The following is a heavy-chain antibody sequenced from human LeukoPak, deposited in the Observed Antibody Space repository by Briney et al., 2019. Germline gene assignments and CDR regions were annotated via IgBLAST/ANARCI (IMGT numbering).Heavy chain of an antibody. V-gene: IGHV4-59*01. CDR1: GGSISSYY. Sequence: PSETLSLTCTVSGGSISSYYWSWIRQPPGKGLEWIGYIYYSGSTNYNPSLKSRVTISVDTSKNQFSLKLSSGTAADTAVYYCARNNYGSGTPDWGQGTLVTVSS. CDR2: IYYSGST. CDR3: ARNNYGSGTPD. D-gene: IGHD3-10*01. J-gene: IGHJ4*02.